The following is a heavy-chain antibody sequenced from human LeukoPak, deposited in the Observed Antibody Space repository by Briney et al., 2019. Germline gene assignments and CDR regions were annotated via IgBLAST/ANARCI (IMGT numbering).Heavy chain of an antibody. CDR2: IYYSGST. CDR1: GGSISSYY. Sequence: TSETLSLTCTVSGGSISSYYWSWIRQPPGKGLEWIGYIYYSGSTNYNPSLKSRVTISVDTSKNQFSLKLSSVTAADTAVYYCARFYSSSFDYWGQGTLVTVSS. CDR3: ARFYSSSFDY. V-gene: IGHV4-59*08. J-gene: IGHJ4*02. D-gene: IGHD6-6*01.